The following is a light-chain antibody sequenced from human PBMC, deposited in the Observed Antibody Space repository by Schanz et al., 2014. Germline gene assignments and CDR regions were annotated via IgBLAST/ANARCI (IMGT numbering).Light chain of an antibody. CDR2: DVS. V-gene: IGLV2-8*01. Sequence: QSALTQPASVSGSPGQSITISCTGTSSDVGTYNYVSWYQQHPGRAPKLMIYDVSDRPSGVPDRFSGSKSTNTASLTVSGLQAEDEADYYCSSYAGSNNVVFGGGTKLTVL. J-gene: IGLJ2*01. CDR1: SSDVGTYNY. CDR3: SSYAGSNNVV.